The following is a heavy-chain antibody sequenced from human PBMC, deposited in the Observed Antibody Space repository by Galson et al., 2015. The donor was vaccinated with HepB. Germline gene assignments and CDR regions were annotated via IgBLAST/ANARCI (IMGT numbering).Heavy chain of an antibody. V-gene: IGHV3-33*01. D-gene: IGHD3-16*01. CDR1: GFAFTTYG. J-gene: IGHJ6*04. CDR3: VRDGGGWDGGTDV. Sequence: SLRLSCAASGFAFTTYGMHWVRQAPGKGLEWVAVIWYDGSHKDYADSVKGRFTITRDNSKNTPFLQMKSLRAEDTAMFYCVRDGGGWDGGTDVWGKGATVIVSS. CDR2: IWYDGSHK.